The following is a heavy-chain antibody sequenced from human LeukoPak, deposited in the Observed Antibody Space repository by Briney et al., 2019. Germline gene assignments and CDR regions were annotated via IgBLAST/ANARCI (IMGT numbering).Heavy chain of an antibody. CDR2: ISSSSSYI. D-gene: IGHD3-22*01. CDR3: ARVSYDSSGYYPDY. CDR1: GFTFSSYS. J-gene: IGHJ4*02. V-gene: IGHV3-21*01. Sequence: GGSLRLSCAASGFTFSSYSMNWVRQAPGKGLEWVSSISSSSSYIYYAYSVKGRFTISRDNAKNSLYLQMNSLRAEDTAVYYCARVSYDSSGYYPDYWGQGTLVTVSS.